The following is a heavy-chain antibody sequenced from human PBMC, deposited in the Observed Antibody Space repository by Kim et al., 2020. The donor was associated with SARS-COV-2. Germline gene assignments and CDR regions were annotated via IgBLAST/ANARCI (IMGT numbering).Heavy chain of an antibody. V-gene: IGHV4-34*01. CDR1: DGSFSGYY. Sequence: SETLSLTCAVYDGSFSGYYWTWIRQPPGKGLEWIGEVSQSGATKYNPSLKNRVAISVATSRNQFSLRLTSVTAADTAIYFCSRAPMAEEGVNWGHDWFDPWGHGTQVTVS. D-gene: IGHD3-10*01. J-gene: IGHJ5*02. CDR2: VSQSGAT. CDR3: SRAPMAEEGVNWGHDWFDP.